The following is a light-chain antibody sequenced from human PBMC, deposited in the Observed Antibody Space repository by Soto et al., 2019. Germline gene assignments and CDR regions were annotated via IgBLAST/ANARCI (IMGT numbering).Light chain of an antibody. CDR3: QQIFGTRYS. V-gene: IGKV1-39*01. J-gene: IGKJ2*03. CDR2: AAS. CDR1: QNIGIY. Sequence: DVQMTQSPSSLSASVGDRVTITCRASQNIGIYLNWYQQNPGKAPKPLIYAASTLLSGVPSMFSGSGSGTDFTLTISSLQPEDFATYYCQQIFGTRYSFGQGTELEIK.